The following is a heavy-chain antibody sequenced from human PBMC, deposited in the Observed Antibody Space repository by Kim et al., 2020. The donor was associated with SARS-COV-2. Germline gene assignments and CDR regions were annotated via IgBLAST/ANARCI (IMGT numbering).Heavy chain of an antibody. V-gene: IGHV3-49*03. CDR3: TSGPYYYDSAAYYHDD. CDR2: IRSKRYGETT. D-gene: IGHD3-22*01. CDR1: GLNFGDYA. J-gene: IGHJ4*02. Sequence: GGSLRLSCTTSGLNFGDYAMSWFRQAPGKGLEWVAFIRSKRYGETTEYAASVKGRFTISRDDSKRIDYLQMNGLKTEDTAVYYCTSGPYYYDSAAYYHDDWGQGTLVTVSS.